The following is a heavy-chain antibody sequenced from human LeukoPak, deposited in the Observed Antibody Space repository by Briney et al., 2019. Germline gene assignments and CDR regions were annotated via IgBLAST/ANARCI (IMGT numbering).Heavy chain of an antibody. V-gene: IGHV4-30-4*08. J-gene: IGHJ4*02. CDR1: GGSISSGDYY. CDR2: IYYSGST. D-gene: IGHD5-12*01. CDR3: ARDADIVATIMEYYFDY. Sequence: PSETLSLTCTVSGGSISSGDYYWSWIRQPPGKGLEWIGYIYYSGSTYYNPSLKSRVTISVDTSKNQFSLKLSSVTAADTAVYYCARDADIVATIMEYYFDYWGQGTLVTVSS.